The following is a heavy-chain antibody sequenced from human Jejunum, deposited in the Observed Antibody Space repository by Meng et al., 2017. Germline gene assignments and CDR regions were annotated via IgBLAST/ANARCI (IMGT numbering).Heavy chain of an antibody. J-gene: IGHJ4*02. D-gene: IGHD5-12*01. V-gene: IGHV3-21*01. CDR2: ISSDSTFI. CDR3: ARLSGYDGRDFDY. Sequence: GESLKISCAASTFTFSRYSMNWVRQAPGKGLEWISYISSDSTFIYYADSVKGRFTISRDNAKSSLYLQMNSLRAEDTAVYYRARLSGYDGRDFDYWGQGALVTVSS. CDR1: TFTFSRYS.